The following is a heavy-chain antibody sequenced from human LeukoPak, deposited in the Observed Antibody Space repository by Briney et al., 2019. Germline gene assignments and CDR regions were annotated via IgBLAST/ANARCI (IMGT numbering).Heavy chain of an antibody. CDR2: ISAYNGNT. CDR1: DYMLTSYG. Sequence: ASVKVSCKVPDYMLTSYGISWVRQAPGQGLEWMGWISAYNGNTNYAQKLQGRVTMTTDTSTSTAYMELRSLRSDDTAVYYCARDKLLWFGELSYIFDYWGQGTLVTVSS. J-gene: IGHJ4*02. D-gene: IGHD3-10*01. CDR3: ARDKLLWFGELSYIFDY. V-gene: IGHV1-18*01.